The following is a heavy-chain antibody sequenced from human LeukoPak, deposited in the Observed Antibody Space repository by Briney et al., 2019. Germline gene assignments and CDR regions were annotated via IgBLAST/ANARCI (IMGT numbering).Heavy chain of an antibody. CDR3: AKGGPYSSGYPYDS. CDR1: GFTFSSYA. V-gene: IGHV3-23*01. Sequence: GALGLSCAASGFTFSSYAMSWVRQAPGKGLEWVSGISGSGASIYYADPVKGRFTISRDKSRNTLYLQMNSLRAEDTAVYYCAKGGPYSSGYPYDSWGQGSLVSVSS. D-gene: IGHD3-22*01. CDR2: ISGSGASI. J-gene: IGHJ4*02.